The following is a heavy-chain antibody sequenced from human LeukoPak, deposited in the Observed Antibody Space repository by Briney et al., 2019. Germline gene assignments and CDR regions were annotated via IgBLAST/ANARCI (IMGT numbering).Heavy chain of an antibody. D-gene: IGHD3-22*01. J-gene: IGHJ5*02. CDR2: ISSSGSTI. CDR1: GFTFSDYY. Sequence: PGGSLRLSCAASGFTFSDYYMSWIRQAPGKGLEWVSHISSSGSTIYYADSVKGRFTISRDNAKNSLYLQMNSLRAEDTAVYYCARFVLVDRWFDPWGQGTLVTVSS. V-gene: IGHV3-11*04. CDR3: ARFVLVDRWFDP.